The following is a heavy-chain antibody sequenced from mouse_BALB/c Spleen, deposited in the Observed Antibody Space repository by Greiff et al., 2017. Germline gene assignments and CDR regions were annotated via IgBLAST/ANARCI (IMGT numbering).Heavy chain of an antibody. V-gene: IGHV5-6-5*01. CDR2: ISSGGST. CDR3: ARGGDYGSSWAY. D-gene: IGHD1-1*01. CDR1: GFTFSSYA. J-gene: IGHJ3*01. Sequence: EVQLQESGGGLVKPGGSLKLSCAASGFTFSSYAMSWVRQTPEKRLEWVASISSGGSTYYPDSVKGRFTISRDNARNILYLQMSSLRSEDTAMYYCARGGDYGSSWAYWGQGTLVTVSA.